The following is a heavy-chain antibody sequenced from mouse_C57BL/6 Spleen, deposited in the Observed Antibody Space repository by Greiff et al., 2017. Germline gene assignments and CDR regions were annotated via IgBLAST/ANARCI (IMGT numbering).Heavy chain of an antibody. V-gene: IGHV1-82*01. CDR1: GYAFSSSW. D-gene: IGHD4-1*01. Sequence: VQGVESGPELVKPGASVKISCKASGYAFSSSWMNWVKQRPGQGLEWIGRIYPGDGDTNYNGKFKGKATLTADKSSSTAYMQLSSLTSEDSAVYFCAPNWDNGYFDVWGTGTTVTVSS. J-gene: IGHJ1*03. CDR3: APNWDNGYFDV. CDR2: IYPGDGDT.